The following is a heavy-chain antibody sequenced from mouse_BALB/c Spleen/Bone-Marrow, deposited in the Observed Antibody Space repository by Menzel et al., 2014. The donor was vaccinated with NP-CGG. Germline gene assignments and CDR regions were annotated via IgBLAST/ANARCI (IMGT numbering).Heavy chain of an antibody. CDR3: ARAQLGCFAY. CDR2: IWAGGST. J-gene: IGHJ3*01. CDR1: GFSLTSYG. Sequence: VQRVESGPGLVAPSQSLSITCSVSGFSLTSYGVHWVRQPPGKGLEWLGVIWAGGSTNYNSALMSRLSISKDSSKSQVFLKMNSLQTDDTAMYYCARAQLGCFAYWGQGTLVTVSA. D-gene: IGHD4-1*02. V-gene: IGHV2-9*02.